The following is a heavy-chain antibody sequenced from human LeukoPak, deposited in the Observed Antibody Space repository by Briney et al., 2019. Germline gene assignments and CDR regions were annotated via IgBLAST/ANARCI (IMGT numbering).Heavy chain of an antibody. D-gene: IGHD4-17*01. J-gene: IGHJ3*02. CDR2: IYYSGST. V-gene: IGHV4-59*02. CDR3: ARVGPTDDYGDSHDAFDI. Sequence: SETLSLTCSVSGGSVSSSFWSWIRQPPGKGLEWIGHIYYSGSTNCNPSLKSRVTISVDTSKNHFSLKVTSVTAADTAVYHCARVGPTDDYGDSHDAFDIWGQGTLVAVSS. CDR1: GGSVSSSF.